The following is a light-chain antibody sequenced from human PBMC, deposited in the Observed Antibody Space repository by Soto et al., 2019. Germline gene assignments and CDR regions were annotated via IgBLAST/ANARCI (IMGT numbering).Light chain of an antibody. CDR3: QQYNNWPPIT. CDR1: QSVRSN. J-gene: IGKJ5*01. V-gene: IGKV3-15*01. CDR2: GSS. Sequence: EIVLTQSPGTLSLSPGERATLSCSASQSVRSNLAWYQQKPGQAPRLLIYGSSPRATGIPSRFSGSGSGTEFTLTISSLQSEDFAVYYCQQYNNWPPITFGQGTRLEIK.